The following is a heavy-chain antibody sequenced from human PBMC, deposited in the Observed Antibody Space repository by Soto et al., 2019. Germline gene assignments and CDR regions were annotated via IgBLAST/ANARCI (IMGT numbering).Heavy chain of an antibody. V-gene: IGHV3-74*01. CDR3: ARAQQPSYYYGSGSYYKYYYYYYMVV. J-gene: IGHJ6*03. CDR2: INGDGSST. D-gene: IGHD3-10*01. CDR1: GFTFSDYW. Sequence: GGTLRLSCAASGFTFSDYWMHWVHQAPGKGLVWVSRINGDGSSTSYADSVKGRFTISRDNAKNTLYLQMNSLRAEDTAVYYCARAQQPSYYYGSGSYYKYYYYYYMVVWGKGTTVTVSS.